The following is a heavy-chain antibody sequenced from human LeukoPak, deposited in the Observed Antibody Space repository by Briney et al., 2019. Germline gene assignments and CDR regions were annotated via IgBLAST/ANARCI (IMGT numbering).Heavy chain of an antibody. J-gene: IGHJ6*04. D-gene: IGHD3-10*02. CDR2: ITTGGSTT. CDR1: GFTFSSYE. Sequence: GGSLRLSCAASGFTFSSYEMNWVRQAPGKGLEWVSYITTGGSTTHYADSVKGRFTISRDNSKNTLYLQMNSLRAEDTAVYYCAELGITMIGGVWGKGTTVTISS. V-gene: IGHV3-48*03. CDR3: AELGITMIGGV.